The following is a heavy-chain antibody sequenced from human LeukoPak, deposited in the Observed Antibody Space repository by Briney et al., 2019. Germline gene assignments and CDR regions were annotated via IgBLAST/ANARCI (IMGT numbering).Heavy chain of an antibody. CDR2: INPNSGGT. CDR3: ARGSGYYYIPYYFDY. J-gene: IGHJ4*02. V-gene: IGHV1-2*02. D-gene: IGHD3-22*01. CDR1: GYTFTGYY. Sequence: ASVKVSCKASGYTFTGYYMHWVRQAPGQGLEWMGWINPNSGGTNYAQKFQGRVTMTRDTSISTAYMELSSLRSEDTAVYYCARGSGYYYIPYYFDYWGQGTLVTVSS.